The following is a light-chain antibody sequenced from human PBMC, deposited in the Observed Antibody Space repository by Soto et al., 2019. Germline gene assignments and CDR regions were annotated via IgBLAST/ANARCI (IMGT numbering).Light chain of an antibody. J-gene: IGKJ1*01. CDR1: QNVDSNY. CDR3: QQYGSLSWT. Sequence: EVVMTQSPASLSASPGDRVTLSCRASQNVDSNYLAWYQQKPGQAPRIIIFGASGRATGIPDRFSGSGSGTDFTLTISRLEPEDFAVYYCQQYGSLSWTFGQGTKVDIK. V-gene: IGKV3-20*01. CDR2: GAS.